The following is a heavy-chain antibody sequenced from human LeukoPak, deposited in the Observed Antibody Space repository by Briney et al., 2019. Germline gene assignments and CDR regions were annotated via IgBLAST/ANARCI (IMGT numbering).Heavy chain of an antibody. CDR2: INHSGST. V-gene: IGHV4-34*01. CDR1: GFTFSNAW. Sequence: GSLRLSCAASGFTFSNAWMSWIRQPPGKGLEWIGEINHSGSTNYNPSLKSRVTISVDTSKNQSSLKLSSVTAADTAVYYCARLPFRSRIYGSGVLDVWGQGTTVTVSS. J-gene: IGHJ6*02. CDR3: ARLPFRSRIYGSGVLDV. D-gene: IGHD3-10*01.